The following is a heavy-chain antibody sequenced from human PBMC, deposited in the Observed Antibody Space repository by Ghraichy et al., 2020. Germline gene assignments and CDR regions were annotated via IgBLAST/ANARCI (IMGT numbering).Heavy chain of an antibody. V-gene: IGHV3-23*01. CDR1: GFTFSLYA. D-gene: IGHD3-16*01. CDR3: AKKGARRGSDPPDYYYYGMDV. J-gene: IGHJ6*02. CDR2: MSSAGANT. Sequence: GGSLRLSCAASGFTFSLYAMNWVRQAPGKGLEWVSTMSSAGANTYYADSVKGRFTISRDNSKSTLYLQINSLRADDTAVYYCAKKGARRGSDPPDYYYYGMDVWGQGTTVTVSS.